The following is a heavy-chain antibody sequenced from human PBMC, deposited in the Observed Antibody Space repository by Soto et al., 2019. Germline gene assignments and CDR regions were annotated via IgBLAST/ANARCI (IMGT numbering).Heavy chain of an antibody. Sequence: VESLKIACKGYGYSSTSYWISWVRQMPVKGMEGMGRIDPSDSYTNYSPSFQGNVTISADKSISTAYLQWSSLKASDTAMYYCASDSRGYLPSFGYYYYDMDVWGQGTTLSVSS. D-gene: IGHD3-22*01. CDR3: ASDSRGYLPSFGYYYYDMDV. CDR1: GYSSTSYW. V-gene: IGHV5-10-1*01. CDR2: IDPSDSYT. J-gene: IGHJ6*02.